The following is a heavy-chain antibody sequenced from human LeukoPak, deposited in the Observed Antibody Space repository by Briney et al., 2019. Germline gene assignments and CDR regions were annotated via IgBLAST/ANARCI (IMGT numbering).Heavy chain of an antibody. D-gene: IGHD2-15*01. Sequence: SQTLSLTCTVSSDSISSSYWSWIRQPPGKGLEWIGYIYYSGSTNYNPSLKSRVAISVDTSKNQFSFTLNSVTAADTAVYYCARQEVVAATTDYWGQGTLVTVSS. CDR2: IYYSGST. V-gene: IGHV4-59*01. CDR1: SDSISSSY. J-gene: IGHJ4*02. CDR3: ARQEVVAATTDY.